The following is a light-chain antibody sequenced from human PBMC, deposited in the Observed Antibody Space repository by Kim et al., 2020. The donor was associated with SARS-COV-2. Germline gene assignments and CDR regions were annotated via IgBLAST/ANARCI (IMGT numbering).Light chain of an antibody. CDR1: SSDVGDYNY. J-gene: IGLJ1*01. CDR2: DVS. CDR3: SSYTSSSTPLYV. V-gene: IGLV2-14*03. Sequence: ITISCTGTSSDVGDYNYVSWYQQHPGKAPKLMIYDVSNRPSGVSNRFSGSKSGNTASLTISGLQADDEADYYCSSYTSSSTPLYVFGTVTKVTVL.